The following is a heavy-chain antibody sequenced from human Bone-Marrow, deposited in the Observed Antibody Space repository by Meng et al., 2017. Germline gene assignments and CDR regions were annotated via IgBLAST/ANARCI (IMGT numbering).Heavy chain of an antibody. D-gene: IGHD2-15*01. Sequence: ASVKVSCKASGGTFTSYGISWVRQAPGQGLEWMGWISAYNGNTNYAQKLQGRVTMTTDTSTSTAYMELRSLRSDDTAVYYCARGPCSGGSCYVGNWFDPWGQGTLVTVSS. J-gene: IGHJ5*02. CDR3: ARGPCSGGSCYVGNWFDP. CDR1: GGTFTSYG. CDR2: ISAYNGNT. V-gene: IGHV1-18*01.